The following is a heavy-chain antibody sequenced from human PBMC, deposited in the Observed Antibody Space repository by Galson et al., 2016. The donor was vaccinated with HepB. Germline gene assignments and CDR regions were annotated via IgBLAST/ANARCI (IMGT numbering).Heavy chain of an antibody. V-gene: IGHV4-31*03. CDR2: IYSSGGT. D-gene: IGHD7-27*01. CDR3: GSPLSASGDH. J-gene: IGHJ4*02. Sequence: TLSLTCTVSGGSISSDDYYWSWIRQHPGKGLEWIGYIYSSGGTYYNPSLKGRISISVDTSKNQFSLRLTSVTAADTAVYFCGSPLSASGDHWGQGILVTVSS. CDR1: GGSISSDDYY.